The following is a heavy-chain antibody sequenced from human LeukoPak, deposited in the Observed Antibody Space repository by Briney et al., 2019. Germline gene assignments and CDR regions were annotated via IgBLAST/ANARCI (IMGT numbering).Heavy chain of an antibody. CDR3: ARFSGNYSGVAFDI. D-gene: IGHD1-26*01. J-gene: IGHJ3*02. CDR1: GGTFSSYA. CDR2: IIPIFVKA. V-gene: IGHV1-69*13. Sequence: AVKVSCKTSGGTFSSYALSWVRQAPGQGLEWMGGIIPIFVKANYADEFQGRITITADESTNTAYMELSSLRSEDTAVYYCARFSGNYSGVAFDIWGQGTMVTVSS.